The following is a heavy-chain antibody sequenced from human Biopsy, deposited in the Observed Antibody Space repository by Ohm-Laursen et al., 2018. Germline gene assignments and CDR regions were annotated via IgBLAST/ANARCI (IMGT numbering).Heavy chain of an antibody. Sequence: TLSLTCTVSGGSVSGYYWSWIRQTPGHGLVWIVYVYNSGSTNYNPSLKSRVTISVDMSKNEFSLNLSSVTTADTAVYYCARNEPRSRDGYNLGYWGQGTLVTVSS. CDR3: ARNEPRSRDGYNLGY. CDR1: GGSVSGYY. CDR2: VYNSGST. D-gene: IGHD5-24*01. J-gene: IGHJ4*02. V-gene: IGHV4-59*02.